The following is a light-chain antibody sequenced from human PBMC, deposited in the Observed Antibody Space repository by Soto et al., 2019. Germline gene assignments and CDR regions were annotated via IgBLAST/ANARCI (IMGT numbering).Light chain of an antibody. J-gene: IGKJ1*01. CDR1: QGINSY. V-gene: IGKV1-9*01. CDR2: AAS. Sequence: IQLTQSPPSLSASLGDRVTITCRASQGINSYLACYQQKPGKAPKLLIYAASTLQSGVPSRFSGSGSGTDFTLTISSLQPEDFATYYCQQLNSYPRTFGQGTKVDIK. CDR3: QQLNSYPRT.